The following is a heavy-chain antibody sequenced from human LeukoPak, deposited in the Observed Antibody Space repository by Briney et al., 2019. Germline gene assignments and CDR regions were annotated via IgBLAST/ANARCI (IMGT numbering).Heavy chain of an antibody. CDR3: ATNTFGGVIVMGY. D-gene: IGHD3-16*02. V-gene: IGHV4-59*08. J-gene: IGHJ4*02. Sequence: SETLSLTCTVSGGSISSYYWSWIRQPPGKGLEWIGYIYYSGSTNYNPSLKSRVTISVDTSKNQFSLKLSSVTAADTAVYYCATNTFGGVIVMGYWGQGTLVTVSS. CDR2: IYYSGST. CDR1: GGSISSYY.